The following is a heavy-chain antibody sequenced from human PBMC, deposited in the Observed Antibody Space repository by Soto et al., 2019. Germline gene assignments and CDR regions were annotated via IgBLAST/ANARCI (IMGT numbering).Heavy chain of an antibody. D-gene: IGHD3-10*01. CDR3: ARVWGGAFDC. J-gene: IGHJ3*01. Sequence: SETLSLTCTVSGGSISSYYWSWIRQPPGKGLEWIGYIYYSGSTNYNPSLKSRVTISVDTSKNQFSLKLSSVTAADTAVYYCARVWGGAFDCWGQGKRVTVSS. V-gene: IGHV4-59*01. CDR1: GGSISSYY. CDR2: IYYSGST.